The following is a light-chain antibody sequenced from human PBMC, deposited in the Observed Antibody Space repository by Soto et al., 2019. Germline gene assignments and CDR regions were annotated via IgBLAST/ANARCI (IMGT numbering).Light chain of an antibody. CDR1: QSISSW. V-gene: IGKV1-5*03. J-gene: IGKJ1*01. CDR2: KAS. Sequence: DIQMTQSPSTLSASVGDRVTITCRASQSISSWLAWYQQKPGRAPKLLIYKASSLESGVPSRFSGSGSGTEFTLTISSLQPDEFATDYCQQYNSQWTFGQGTKVEFK. CDR3: QQYNSQWT.